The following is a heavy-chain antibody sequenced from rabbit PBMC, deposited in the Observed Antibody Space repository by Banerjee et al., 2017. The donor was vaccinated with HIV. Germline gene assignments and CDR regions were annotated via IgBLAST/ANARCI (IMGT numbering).Heavy chain of an antibody. CDR3: ARGFYFTSGYASYNYIYFNL. J-gene: IGHJ4*01. Sequence: QEQLEESGGGLVKPGASLTLTCKASRIDFSSYYCMCWVRQAPGKGLELIACIDANGSGSTYYASWAKGRFTISKTSSTTVTLQMTSLTAADTATWFCARGFYFTSGYASYNYIYFNLWGPGTLVTVS. CDR1: RIDFSSYYC. CDR2: IDANGSGST. V-gene: IGHV1S45*01. D-gene: IGHD6-1*01.